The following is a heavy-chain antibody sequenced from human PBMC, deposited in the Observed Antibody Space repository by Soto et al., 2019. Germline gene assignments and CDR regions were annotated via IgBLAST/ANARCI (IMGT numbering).Heavy chain of an antibody. CDR1: GFTVSSNY. Sequence: EVQLVESGGGLVQPGGSLRLSCAASGFTVSSNYMSWVRQAPGKGLEWVSVIYSGGSTYYADSVKGRFTISRDNSKNTLYLQMNSLRAEDTAVYYCARVPYFWSGYYFDYWGQGTLVTVSS. D-gene: IGHD3-3*01. CDR2: IYSGGST. V-gene: IGHV3-66*01. CDR3: ARVPYFWSGYYFDY. J-gene: IGHJ4*02.